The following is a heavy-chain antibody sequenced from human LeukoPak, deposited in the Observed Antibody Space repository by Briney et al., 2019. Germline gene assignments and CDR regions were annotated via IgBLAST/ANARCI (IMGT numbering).Heavy chain of an antibody. CDR3: ARDWSGAAHFDY. CDR2: IYYSGST. V-gene: IGHV4-59*06. Sequence: SETLSLTCTVSGGSISSYYWSWIRQHSGKGLEWIGYIYYSGSTYYNPSLKSRVTISVDTSKNQFSLKLSSVTAADTAVYYCARDWSGAAHFDYWGQGTLVTVSS. D-gene: IGHD6-13*01. CDR1: GGSISSYY. J-gene: IGHJ4*02.